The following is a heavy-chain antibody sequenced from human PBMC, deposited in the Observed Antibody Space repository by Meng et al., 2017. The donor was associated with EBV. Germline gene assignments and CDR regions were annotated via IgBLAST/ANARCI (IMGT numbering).Heavy chain of an antibody. D-gene: IGHD3-10*01. CDR3: AGTVLRSGTFYSLDS. V-gene: IGHV1-69*01. CDR2: IIPIFDTA. CDR1: GSAFNNYA. J-gene: IGHJ4*02. Sequence: QLVQSGVEVTRPGSSVKISCKASGSAFNNYAFSWGRQALGQGLEWMGAIIPIFDTADYEQIFQGRVKITADESTSTTSMALSSLGSADTAMYYCAGTVLRSGTFYSLDSWGQGSLVTVSS.